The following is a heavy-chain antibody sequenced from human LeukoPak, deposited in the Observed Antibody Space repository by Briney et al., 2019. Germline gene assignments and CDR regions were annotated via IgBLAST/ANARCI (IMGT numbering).Heavy chain of an antibody. J-gene: IGHJ4*02. Sequence: ASVKVSCKASGYTFTSYDINWVRQATGQGLEWMGWINPNSGNTGYAQKFQGRVTMTRNTSISTAYMELSSLRSDDTAVYYCARKYLYGSGKPHFDSWGQGTLVTVSS. CDR1: GYTFTSYD. CDR3: ARKYLYGSGKPHFDS. V-gene: IGHV1-8*01. CDR2: INPNSGNT. D-gene: IGHD3-10*01.